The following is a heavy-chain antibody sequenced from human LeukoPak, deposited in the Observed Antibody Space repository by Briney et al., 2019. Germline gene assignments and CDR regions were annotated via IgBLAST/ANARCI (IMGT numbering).Heavy chain of an antibody. CDR2: ISGSGGST. V-gene: IGHV3-23*01. Sequence: PGGSLRLSCAASGLTFSSYAMSWVRQAPGKGLEWVSAISGSGGSTYYADSVKGRFTISRDNSKNTLYLQMNSLRAEDTAVYYCAKVGSGYYYVSHFDYWGQGTLVTVSS. CDR3: AKVGSGYYYVSHFDY. J-gene: IGHJ4*02. D-gene: IGHD3-22*01. CDR1: GLTFSSYA.